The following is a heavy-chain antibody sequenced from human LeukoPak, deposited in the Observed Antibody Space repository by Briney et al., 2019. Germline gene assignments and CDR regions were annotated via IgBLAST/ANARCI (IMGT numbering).Heavy chain of an antibody. J-gene: IGHJ4*02. CDR2: IYWDDDK. D-gene: IGHD3-3*01. Sequence: SGPTLVKPTKTLTLTCTFSGFSLRTSGVGVGWFRQSPGKALECLAIIYWDDDKRYSPFLKNRATITKDTSKNQVILTMASVDLVDTGTYFSAHSRRFWSGFYIDKYFDYWGQGTLITVSS. V-gene: IGHV2-5*02. CDR3: AHSRRFWSGFYIDKYFDY. CDR1: GFSLRTSGVG.